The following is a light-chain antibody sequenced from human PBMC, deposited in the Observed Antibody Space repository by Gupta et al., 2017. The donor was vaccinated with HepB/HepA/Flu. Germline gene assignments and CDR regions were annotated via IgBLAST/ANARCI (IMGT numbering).Light chain of an antibody. CDR1: QSVLSSSNNKNY. CDR2: WAS. Sequence: LVITPSPDSLAVSLGERATVNCKSSQSVLSSSNNKNYLAWYQQTPGQPPKLVIYWASTRESGVPDGVSGRGSGTDFTLKISSLQAEEVAVYYGKHEDSVPYTFGQGTQLEIK. J-gene: IGKJ2*01. CDR3: KHEDSVPYT. V-gene: IGKV4-1*01.